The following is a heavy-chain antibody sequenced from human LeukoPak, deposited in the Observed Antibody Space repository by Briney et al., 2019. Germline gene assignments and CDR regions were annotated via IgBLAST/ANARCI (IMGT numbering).Heavy chain of an antibody. D-gene: IGHD3-3*01. J-gene: IGHJ6*02. CDR1: GFTVSTIY. Sequence: GGSLRLSCAASGFTVSTIYMSWVRKAPGKGLEWVSVVYSGGSTYYADSVKGRFTISRDNSKNTLYLQMSSLRAEDTAVYYCARHFGVISKGVYYYYYGLDVWGQGTTVTVSS. V-gene: IGHV3-66*04. CDR2: VYSGGST. CDR3: ARHFGVISKGVYYYYYGLDV.